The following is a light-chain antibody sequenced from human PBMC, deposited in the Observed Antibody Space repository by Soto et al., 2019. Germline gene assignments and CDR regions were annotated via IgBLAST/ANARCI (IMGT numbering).Light chain of an antibody. CDR3: QQRTNWRLT. J-gene: IGKJ4*01. CDR1: QNIGSH. V-gene: IGKV3-11*01. CDR2: DTF. Sequence: EVVLTQSPATLSLSPGERVTLSCRASQNIGSHLTWYQQKPGQAPRLLIYDTFNRATGIPARFSGSGSGTDFTLSISSLEPEDFAVYYYQQRTNWRLTFGGGTKVEIK.